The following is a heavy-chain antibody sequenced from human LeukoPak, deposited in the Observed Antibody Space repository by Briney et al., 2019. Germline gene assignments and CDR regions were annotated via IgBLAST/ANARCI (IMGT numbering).Heavy chain of an antibody. V-gene: IGHV3-30-3*01. CDR3: ARGRRIAAAGTYYYYYMDV. D-gene: IGHD6-13*01. Sequence: GGSLRLSCAASGFTFSSYAMHWVRQAPGKGLEWVAVISYDGSNKYYADSVKGRFTISRDNSKNTLYLQMNSLRAEDTAVYYCARGRRIAAAGTYYYYYMDVWGKGTTVTVSS. CDR2: ISYDGSNK. CDR1: GFTFSSYA. J-gene: IGHJ6*03.